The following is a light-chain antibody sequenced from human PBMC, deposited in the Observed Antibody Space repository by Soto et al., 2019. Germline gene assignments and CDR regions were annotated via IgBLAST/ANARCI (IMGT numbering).Light chain of an antibody. CDR1: QSVSSSY. CDR2: GAS. Sequence: EIVLTQSPGTLSLSPGETATLSCRASQSVSSSYLAWYQQKPDQAPRLLIYGASSRATGIPGMFSGSGSGTDFTITISRLEAEDFAVYYYQPYGSSPYTFGQGTKLEIK. V-gene: IGKV3-20*01. J-gene: IGKJ2*01. CDR3: QPYGSSPYT.